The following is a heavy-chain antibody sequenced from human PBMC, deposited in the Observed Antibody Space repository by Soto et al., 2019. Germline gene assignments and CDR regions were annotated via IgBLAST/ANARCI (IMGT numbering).Heavy chain of an antibody. CDR1: GYTFTNFG. Sequence: ASVKVSCKASGYTFTNFGISWVRQAPGQGLEWVGWISPFNGHTHYAQKFQGRLTLTTDTATTTGFLELRSLRSDDTAVYYCAREPPRATAGLNYFDPWGQGTLLTVSS. D-gene: IGHD6-13*01. CDR2: ISPFNGHT. V-gene: IGHV1-18*01. J-gene: IGHJ5*02. CDR3: AREPPRATAGLNYFDP.